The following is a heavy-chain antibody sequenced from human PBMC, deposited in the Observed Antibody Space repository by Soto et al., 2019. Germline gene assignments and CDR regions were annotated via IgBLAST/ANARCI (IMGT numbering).Heavy chain of an antibody. J-gene: IGHJ4*02. D-gene: IGHD3-22*01. V-gene: IGHV1-3*01. Sequence: ASVKVSCKASGYTFTGYAMHWVRHAPAQRLEWMGWINAGNGNTKYSQKFQGRVTITRDTSASTAYMELRSLRSGDAAVYYCARDQRSLYYYDSSGSLGYSGQGTLVTVSS. CDR3: ARDQRSLYYYDSSGSLGY. CDR1: GYTFTGYA. CDR2: INAGNGNT.